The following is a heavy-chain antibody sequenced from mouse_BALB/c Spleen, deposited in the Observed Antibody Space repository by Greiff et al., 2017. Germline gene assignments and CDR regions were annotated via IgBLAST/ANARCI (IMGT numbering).Heavy chain of an antibody. Sequence: EVQLQESGPGLVKPSQSLSLTCTVTGYSITSDYAWNWIRQFPGNKLEWMGYTSYSGSTSYNPSLKSRISITRDTSKNQFFLQLNSVTTEDTATYYCARYSEGFAYWGQGTLVTVSA. V-gene: IGHV3-2*02. CDR3: ARYSEGFAY. D-gene: IGHD6-1*01. CDR2: TSYSGST. CDR1: GYSITSDYA. J-gene: IGHJ3*01.